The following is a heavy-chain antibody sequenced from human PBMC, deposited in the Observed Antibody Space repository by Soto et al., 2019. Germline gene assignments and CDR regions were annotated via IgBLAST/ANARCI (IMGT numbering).Heavy chain of an antibody. Sequence: EVQLLESGGGLVQPGGSLRLSCAASGFTFSSYAMSWVRQAPGKGLEWVSGISGSGGSTYYADSVKGRFTISRDNSKNTLYLQTNSLRAEDTAVYYCAKGRGYNYGYDAMDVWGQGTTVTVSS. D-gene: IGHD5-18*01. CDR1: GFTFSSYA. V-gene: IGHV3-23*01. CDR2: ISGSGGST. CDR3: AKGRGYNYGYDAMDV. J-gene: IGHJ6*02.